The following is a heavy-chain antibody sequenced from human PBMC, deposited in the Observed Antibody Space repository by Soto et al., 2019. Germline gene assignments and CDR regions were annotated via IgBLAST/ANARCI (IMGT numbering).Heavy chain of an antibody. CDR1: GFTFSSYG. Sequence: QVPLVESGGGVVQPGRSLRLSCAASGFTFSSYGMHWVRQAPGKGLEWVAVISYDGSNKYYADSVKGRFTISRDNSKTTLYLQMNSLRAEDTAVYYCAKGSTAMTYFDYWGQGTLVTVSS. V-gene: IGHV3-30*18. CDR2: ISYDGSNK. CDR3: AKGSTAMTYFDY. J-gene: IGHJ4*02. D-gene: IGHD2-2*01.